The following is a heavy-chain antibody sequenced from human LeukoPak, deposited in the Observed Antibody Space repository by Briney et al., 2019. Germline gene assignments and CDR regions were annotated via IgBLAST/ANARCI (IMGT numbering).Heavy chain of an antibody. J-gene: IGHJ4*02. V-gene: IGHV3-30-3*01. Sequence: GGSLRLSCAASGFTFSSYAMHWVRQAPGKGLEWVAVISYDGSNKYYADSVKGRFTISRDNSKNTLYLQMNSLRAEDTAVYYCARGTNYYDSSGYPIEGDCWGQGTLVTVSS. CDR1: GFTFSSYA. CDR3: ARGTNYYDSSGYPIEGDC. CDR2: ISYDGSNK. D-gene: IGHD3-22*01.